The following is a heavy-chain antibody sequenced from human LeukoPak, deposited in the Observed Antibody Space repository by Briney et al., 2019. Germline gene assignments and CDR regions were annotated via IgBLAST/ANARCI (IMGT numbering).Heavy chain of an antibody. V-gene: IGHV4-39*01. CDR3: ARFIAVAGNALY. CDR2: IYYSGST. D-gene: IGHD6-19*01. J-gene: IGHJ4*02. CDR1: GGSISSSSYS. Sequence: SETLSLTCTVSGGSISSSSYSWGWIRQPPGKGLEWIGSIYYSGSTYYNPSLKSRVTISVDTSENQFSLKLSSVTAADTAVYYCARFIAVAGNALYWGQGTLVTVSS.